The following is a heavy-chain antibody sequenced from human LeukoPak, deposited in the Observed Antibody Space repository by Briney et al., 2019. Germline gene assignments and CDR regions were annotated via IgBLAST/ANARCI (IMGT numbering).Heavy chain of an antibody. CDR1: GYTFTGYY. CDR2: INPNNGGT. V-gene: IGHV1-2*02. Sequence: ASVKVSCKASGYTFTGYYMHWVRQAPGQGLEWMGWINPNNGGTKYAQKFQGRLTMTRDTSISTAYMELSRLRSDDTALYYCARDLAYCGGDCYSLVDFWGQGTLVTVSS. D-gene: IGHD2-21*01. J-gene: IGHJ4*02. CDR3: ARDLAYCGGDCYSLVDF.